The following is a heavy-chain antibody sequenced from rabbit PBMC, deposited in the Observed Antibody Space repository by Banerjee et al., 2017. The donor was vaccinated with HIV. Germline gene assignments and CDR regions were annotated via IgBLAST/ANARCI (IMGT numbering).Heavy chain of an antibody. CDR3: ARDLSSSGWSDFAL. V-gene: IGHV1S40*01. CDR2: IYAGSSGST. CDR1: GFSLSSGYD. J-gene: IGHJ6*01. Sequence: QSLEESGGDLVKPGASLTLTCTASGFSLSSGYDMCWVRQAPGKGLEWIACIYAGSSGSTYYASWAKGRFTISKTSSTTVTLQMTSLTAADTATYFCARDLSSSGWSDFALWGPGTLVTVS. D-gene: IGHD4-1*01.